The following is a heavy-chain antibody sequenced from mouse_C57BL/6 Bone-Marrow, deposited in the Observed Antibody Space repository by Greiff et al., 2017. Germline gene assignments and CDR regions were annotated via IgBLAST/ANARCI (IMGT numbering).Heavy chain of an antibody. CDR2: IYPRGGNT. CDR3: ARVGVYDMDY. Sequence: VQLQQSGAELARPGASEKLSCKASGYTFTSYGISWVKQRTGQGLEWIGEIYPRGGNTYYNAKFKGKATLTADKSSSTAYMELRSLTSEDSAVYFCARVGVYDMDYWVKEPQSPSPQ. J-gene: IGHJ4*01. V-gene: IGHV1-81*01. CDR1: GYTFTSYG.